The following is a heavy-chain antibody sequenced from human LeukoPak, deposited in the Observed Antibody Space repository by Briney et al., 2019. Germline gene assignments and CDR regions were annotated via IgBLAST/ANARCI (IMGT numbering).Heavy chain of an antibody. CDR2: IRYDGSNK. D-gene: IGHD2-2*01. J-gene: IGHJ4*02. V-gene: IGHV3-30*02. Sequence: GGSLRLSCAASGFTFSNYGMHWVRQAPGKGLEWVAFIRYDGSNKYYADSVKGRFTISRDNSKNTLYLQMNSLRAEDTAVYYCAKDSPYCSSTSCYHYFDYWGQGTLVTVSS. CDR1: GFTFSNYG. CDR3: AKDSPYCSSTSCYHYFDY.